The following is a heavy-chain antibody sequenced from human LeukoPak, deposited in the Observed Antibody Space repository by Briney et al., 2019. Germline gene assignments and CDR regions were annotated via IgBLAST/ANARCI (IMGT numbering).Heavy chain of an antibody. CDR1: GGSISSYY. CDR2: IYYSGST. D-gene: IGHD2-15*01. Sequence: SETLSLTCTVSGGSISSYYWSWIRQPPGKGLEWIGYIYYSGSTNYNPSLKSRVTISVDTSKNQLSLKLSSVTAADTAVYYCARDPVVVVAATGAFDIWGQGTMVTVSS. V-gene: IGHV4-59*12. CDR3: ARDPVVVVAATGAFDI. J-gene: IGHJ3*02.